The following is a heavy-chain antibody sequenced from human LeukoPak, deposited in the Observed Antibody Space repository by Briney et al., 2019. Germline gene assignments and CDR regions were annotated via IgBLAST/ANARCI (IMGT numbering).Heavy chain of an antibody. CDR3: AKGHDFWSGPNYSDY. Sequence: GGSLRLSCVASGFTFSTYGMHWVRQAPGKGLEWVAFIRYDGSNKYYADSVKGRFTISRDNSKNTLYLQMNSLRAEDTAVYYCAKGHDFWSGPNYSDYWGQGTLVTVSS. CDR2: IRYDGSNK. CDR1: GFTFSTYG. J-gene: IGHJ4*02. D-gene: IGHD3-3*01. V-gene: IGHV3-30*02.